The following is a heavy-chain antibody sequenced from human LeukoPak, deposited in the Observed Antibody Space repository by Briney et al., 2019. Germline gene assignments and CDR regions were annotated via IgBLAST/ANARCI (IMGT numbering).Heavy chain of an antibody. V-gene: IGHV4-34*01. D-gene: IGHD5-12*01. Sequence: SETLSLTCAVYRGSFSVYYWSGIRPPPGGGLGWIGEINHSGSTNYNTSLKSRVTMSVATSTNQISLKMTSVTAADTAIYYCARHTGQWLPFDDWGQGTQVTISS. CDR1: RGSFSVYY. J-gene: IGHJ4*02. CDR2: INHSGST. CDR3: ARHTGQWLPFDD.